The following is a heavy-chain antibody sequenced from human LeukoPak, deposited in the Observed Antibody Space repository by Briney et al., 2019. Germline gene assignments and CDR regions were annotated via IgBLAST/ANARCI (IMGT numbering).Heavy chain of an antibody. D-gene: IGHD3-10*01. CDR2: VWYDGNRK. CDR1: GFTFSNHA. J-gene: IGHJ4*02. Sequence: GGSLRLSCAASGFTFSNHAMHWVRQAPGKGLEWVTLVWYDGNRKYYADSVKGRFTISRDNSKNSVYLQLNSLRPEDTAMYYCVSMVRGVGYWGQGALVTVSS. CDR3: VSMVRGVGY. V-gene: IGHV3-30*02.